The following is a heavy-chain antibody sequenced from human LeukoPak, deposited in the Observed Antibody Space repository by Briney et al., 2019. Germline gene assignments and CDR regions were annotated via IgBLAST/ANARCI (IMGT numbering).Heavy chain of an antibody. CDR2: IIPIFGTA. CDR3: ARDRGIDTAIFS. J-gene: IGHJ3*01. Sequence: SVKVSCKASGGTFSSYAISWVRQAPGQGLEWMGGIIPIFGTANYAQKLQGRVTMTTDTSTSTAYMELRSLRSDDTAVYYCARDRGIDTAIFSWGQGTMVTVSS. CDR1: GGTFSSYA. D-gene: IGHD5-18*01. V-gene: IGHV1-69*05.